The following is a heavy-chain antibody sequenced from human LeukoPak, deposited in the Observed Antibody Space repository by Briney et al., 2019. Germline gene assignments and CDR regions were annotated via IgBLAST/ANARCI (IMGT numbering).Heavy chain of an antibody. CDR2: ISSSSSYI. J-gene: IGHJ4*02. V-gene: IGHV3-21*01. CDR1: VFTFSSYS. Sequence: GGSLSLSRAACVFTFSSYSMNGVRQAPGKGLEGVSSISSSSSYIYYADSVKGRFTISRDNAKNSLYLQMNSLRAEDTAVYYWARYSGYDLPDYWGQGTLVTVPS. D-gene: IGHD5-12*01. CDR3: ARYSGYDLPDY.